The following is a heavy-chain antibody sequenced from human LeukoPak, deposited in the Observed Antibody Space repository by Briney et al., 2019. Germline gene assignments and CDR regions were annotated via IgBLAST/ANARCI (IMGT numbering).Heavy chain of an antibody. D-gene: IGHD5-12*01. J-gene: IGHJ4*02. CDR3: ARDGSGYSGYENFDY. Sequence: PSETLSLTCTVSGASISGYFWSWIRQPAEKGLEWIGRIYSSGNTNYNRSLKSRVTMSVDTSKSQFSLKLSSVTAADTAVYYCARDGSGYSGYENFDYWGQGTLVTVSS. CDR1: GASISGYF. V-gene: IGHV4-4*07. CDR2: IYSSGNT.